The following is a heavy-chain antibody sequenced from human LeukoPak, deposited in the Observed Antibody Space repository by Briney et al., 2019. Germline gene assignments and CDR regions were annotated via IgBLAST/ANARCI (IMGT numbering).Heavy chain of an antibody. J-gene: IGHJ4*02. CDR3: ASEDLAVAGNFYY. CDR2: IYTDGSS. D-gene: IGHD6-19*01. CDR1: GGSISSYY. Sequence: PSETLSLTCTVSGGSISSYYWSWIRQPAGKGLEYIGRIYTDGSSNHNPSLKSRVSISMDRSNNQFSLILMSVTAADTGVYYCASEDLAVAGNFYYWGQGALVTVSS. V-gene: IGHV4-4*07.